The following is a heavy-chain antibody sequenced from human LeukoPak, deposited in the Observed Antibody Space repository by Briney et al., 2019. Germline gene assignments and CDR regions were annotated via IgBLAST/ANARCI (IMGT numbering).Heavy chain of an antibody. J-gene: IGHJ6*02. CDR1: GFTFSRYG. V-gene: IGHV3-21*01. D-gene: IGHD3-22*01. CDR3: AKDRSSGPHYYYGMDV. CDR2: ISSSSSYI. Sequence: SGGSLRLSCAASGFTFSRYGMHWVRQAPGKGLEWVSSISSSSSYIYYADAVKGRFIISRDNAKNSLYLQMNSLRGEDTAVYYCAKDRSSGPHYYYGMDVWGRGTTVIVSS.